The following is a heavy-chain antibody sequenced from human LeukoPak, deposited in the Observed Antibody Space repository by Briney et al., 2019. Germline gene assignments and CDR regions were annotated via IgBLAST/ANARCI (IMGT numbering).Heavy chain of an antibody. CDR3: ARAVSRLQQRVLDY. CDR1: GYTFTGYY. CDR2: INPNSGGT. Sequence: ASVKVSCKASGYTFTGYYMHWVRQAPGQGLEWMGWINPNSGGTNYAQKFQGRATMTRDTSISTAYMELSRLRSDDTAVYYCARAVSRLQQRVLDYWGQGTLVTVSS. D-gene: IGHD6-13*01. V-gene: IGHV1-2*02. J-gene: IGHJ4*02.